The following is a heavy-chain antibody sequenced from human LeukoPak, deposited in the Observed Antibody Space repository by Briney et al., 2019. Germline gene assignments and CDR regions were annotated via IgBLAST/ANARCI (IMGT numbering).Heavy chain of an antibody. CDR3: ATLGRVSPYYYDSSGLYMDV. J-gene: IGHJ6*03. Sequence: GASVKVSCKASGYTFTSYDINWVRQATGQGLEWMGWMNPNSGNTGYAQKFQGRVTMTEDTSTDTAYMELSSLRSEDTAVYYCATLGRVSPYYYDSSGLYMDVWGKGTTVTISS. V-gene: IGHV1-8*02. CDR1: GYTFTSYD. D-gene: IGHD3-22*01. CDR2: MNPNSGNT.